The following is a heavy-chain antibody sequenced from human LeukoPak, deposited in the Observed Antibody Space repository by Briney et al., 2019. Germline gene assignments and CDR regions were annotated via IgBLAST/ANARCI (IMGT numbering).Heavy chain of an antibody. CDR1: GFTFSSYA. D-gene: IGHD5-18*01. J-gene: IGHJ4*02. CDR2: ISGSGGST. CDR3: ARGTKGGYSYGYR. Sequence: GGSLRLSCAASGFTFSSYAMSWVRQAPGKGLEWVSAISGSGGSTYYADSVKGRFTISRDNSKNTLYLQMNSLRAEDTAVYYCARGTKGGYSYGYRWGQGTLVTVSS. V-gene: IGHV3-23*01.